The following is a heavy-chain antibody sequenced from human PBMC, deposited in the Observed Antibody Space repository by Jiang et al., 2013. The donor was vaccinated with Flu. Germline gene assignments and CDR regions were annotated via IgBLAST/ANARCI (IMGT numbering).Heavy chain of an antibody. CDR3: ARRGIAAAGTYGMDV. V-gene: IGHV5-51*01. D-gene: IGHD6-13*01. CDR2: IWPDDSDT. J-gene: IGHJ6*02. Sequence: GLEWMGIIWPDDSDTRYSPSFQGQVTISADKSINTAYLQWSSLKASDTAMYYCARRGIAAAGTYGMDVWGQGTTVTVSS.